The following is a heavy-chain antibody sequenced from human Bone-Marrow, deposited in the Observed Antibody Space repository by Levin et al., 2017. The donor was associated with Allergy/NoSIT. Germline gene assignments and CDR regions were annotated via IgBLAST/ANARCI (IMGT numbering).Heavy chain of an antibody. J-gene: IGHJ4*02. CDR1: GFTFSSYA. D-gene: IGHD2-15*01. V-gene: IGHV3-64*02. CDR3: AARYCSGGSCSGYFDY. Sequence: SGGSLRLSCAASGFTFSSYAIHWVRQAPGKGLEYVSAISSSGSSTYYADSVEGRFTISRDNSKNTVYLQMGSLGAEDMAVYYCAARYCSGGSCSGYFDYWGQGTLVAVSS. CDR2: ISSSGSST.